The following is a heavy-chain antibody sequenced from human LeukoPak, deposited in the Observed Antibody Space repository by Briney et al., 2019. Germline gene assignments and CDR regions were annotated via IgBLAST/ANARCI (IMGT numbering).Heavy chain of an antibody. Sequence: RASVKVSCKVSGYTLTELSMHWVRQAPGKGLEWMGGFDPEDGETIYAQKFQGRVTMTEDTSTDTAYMELSSLRSEDTAVYYCARGLDENDYGDYAAAFDIWGQGTMVTVSS. CDR1: GYTLTELS. CDR2: FDPEDGET. V-gene: IGHV1-24*01. J-gene: IGHJ3*02. CDR3: ARGLDENDYGDYAAAFDI. D-gene: IGHD4-17*01.